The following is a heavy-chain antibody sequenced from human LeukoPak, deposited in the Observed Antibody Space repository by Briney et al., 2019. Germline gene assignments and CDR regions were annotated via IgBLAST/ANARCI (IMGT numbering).Heavy chain of an antibody. D-gene: IGHD3-22*01. CDR3: ARVPEELTMIVVD. CDR1: GYTFSGYH. Sequence: ASVKVSCKASGYTFSGYHMHWVRQAPGQGLEWMGLTNLKSGGLNYAQKFQGRVTMTRDTSISTAYMELRSLRSDDTAVYYCARVPEELTMIVVDWGQGTLVTVSS. J-gene: IGHJ4*02. CDR2: TNLKSGGL. V-gene: IGHV1-2*02.